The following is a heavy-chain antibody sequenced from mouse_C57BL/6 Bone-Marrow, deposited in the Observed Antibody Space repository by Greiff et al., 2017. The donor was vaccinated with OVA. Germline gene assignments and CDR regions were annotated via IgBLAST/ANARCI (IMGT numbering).Heavy chain of an antibody. CDR3: ARRGITTVFDY. D-gene: IGHD1-1*01. V-gene: IGHV5-6*02. J-gene: IGHJ2*01. CDR2: ISSGGSYT. Sequence: EVMLVESGGDLVKPGGSLKLSCAASGFTFSSYGMSWVRQTPDKRLEWVATISSGGSYTYYPDSVKGRLTISRDNAKNTLYLQMSSLKSEDTAMYYCARRGITTVFDYWGQGTTLTVSS. CDR1: GFTFSSYG.